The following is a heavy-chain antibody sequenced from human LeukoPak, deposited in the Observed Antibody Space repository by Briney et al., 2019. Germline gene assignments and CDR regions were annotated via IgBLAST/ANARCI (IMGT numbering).Heavy chain of an antibody. J-gene: IGHJ5*02. CDR2: KSYDGSNK. D-gene: IGHD2-21*02. CDR3: ASELAYCGGDCYSAFDT. V-gene: IGHV3-30*03. CDR1: GFTLSSYG. Sequence: PGRSLRLSCAASGFTLSSYGMHWVRQAPGKGLEWVAGKSYDGSNKYSADSVKGRFTVSRDNSKNTLYLQMNSLGAEDTAVYYCASELAYCGGDCYSAFDTWGQGTLVTVSS.